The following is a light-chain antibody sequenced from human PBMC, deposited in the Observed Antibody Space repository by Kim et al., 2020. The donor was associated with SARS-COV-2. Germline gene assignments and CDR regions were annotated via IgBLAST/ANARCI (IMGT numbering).Light chain of an antibody. Sequence: ASVGDRVTFTCRASQDVASWLAWYQQEPGKAPRLLIYGASNLQGGVPSRFRGSGSGTDFTLTISGLQPEDFATYYCQQANHFPYTFGQGTKLEI. CDR3: QQANHFPYT. V-gene: IGKV1-12*01. CDR2: GAS. CDR1: QDVASW. J-gene: IGKJ2*01.